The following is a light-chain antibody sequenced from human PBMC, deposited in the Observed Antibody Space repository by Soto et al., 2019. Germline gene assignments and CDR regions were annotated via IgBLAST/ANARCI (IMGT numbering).Light chain of an antibody. CDR2: DAS. CDR1: QSVSSY. CDR3: QQRSNWPPTWT. J-gene: IGKJ1*01. Sequence: EIVLTQSPATLSLSPGEGATLSCRASQSVSSYLAWYQHKPGQAPRLLIYDASKRATGIPARFSGSGSGTDFTLTISSLEPEDFAVYYCQQRSNWPPTWTFGQGTKVEVK. V-gene: IGKV3-11*01.